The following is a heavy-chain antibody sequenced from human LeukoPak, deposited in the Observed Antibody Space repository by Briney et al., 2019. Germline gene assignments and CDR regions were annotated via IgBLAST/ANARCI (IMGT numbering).Heavy chain of an antibody. D-gene: IGHD6-25*01. V-gene: IGHV3-23*01. CDR1: GFTFSSYA. CDR3: AKLREEISGYFDY. Sequence: GGSLRLSCAASGFTFSSYAMSWVRQAPGKGLEWVSAISGSGGSTYYADTVKGRYTISRDNSKNTLYLQMNSLRAEDTAVYYCAKLREEISGYFDYWGQGTLVTVSS. J-gene: IGHJ4*02. CDR2: ISGSGGST.